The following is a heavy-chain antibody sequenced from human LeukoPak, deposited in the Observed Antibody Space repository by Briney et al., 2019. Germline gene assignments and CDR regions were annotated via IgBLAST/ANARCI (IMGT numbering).Heavy chain of an antibody. Sequence: GGSLRLSCAASGFTFSTYSMNWVRQTPGKGLEWVSAISGSGGSTYYADSVKGRFTITRDNSKNTLYLQMNSLRAEDTAVYYCATRGVIVVVTAIRDYWGQGALVTVSS. CDR1: GFTFSTYS. CDR2: ISGSGGST. D-gene: IGHD2-21*02. J-gene: IGHJ4*02. CDR3: ATRGVIVVVTAIRDY. V-gene: IGHV3-23*01.